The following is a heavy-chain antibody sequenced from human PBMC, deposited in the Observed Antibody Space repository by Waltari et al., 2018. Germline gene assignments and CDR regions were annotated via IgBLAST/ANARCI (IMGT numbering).Heavy chain of an antibody. J-gene: IGHJ4*02. V-gene: IGHV4-39*07. CDR1: GGSISSSSYY. CDR2: IYYSGST. CDR3: ARGGIFGVVIIPPFDY. D-gene: IGHD3-3*01. Sequence: QLQLQESGPGLVKPSETLSLTCTVSGGSISSSSYYWGWIRQPPGKGLGWIGSIYYSGSTYTNPSLKSRVTISVDTSKNQFSLKLSSVTAADTAVYYCARGGIFGVVIIPPFDYWGQGTLVTVSS.